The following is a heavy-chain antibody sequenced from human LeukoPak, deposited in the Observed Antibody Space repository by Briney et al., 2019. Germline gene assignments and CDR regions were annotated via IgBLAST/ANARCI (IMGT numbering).Heavy chain of an antibody. CDR2: INHSGST. CDR3: ARPRGRYETNFDY. Sequence: SETLSLTCAVYGGSFSGYYWSWIRQPPGKGLEWIGEINHSGSTNYNPSLKSRVTISVDTSKNQFSLKLSSVTAADTAVYYCARPRGRYETNFDYWGQGTLVTVSS. D-gene: IGHD3-16*01. V-gene: IGHV4-34*01. J-gene: IGHJ4*02. CDR1: GGSFSGYY.